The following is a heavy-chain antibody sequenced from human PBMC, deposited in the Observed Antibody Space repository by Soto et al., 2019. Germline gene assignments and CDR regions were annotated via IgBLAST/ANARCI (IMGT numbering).Heavy chain of an antibody. J-gene: IGHJ4*02. V-gene: IGHV4-34*01. CDR2: INHSGST. CDR3: ARAGATVTTPYYFDY. CDR1: GGSFSGYY. D-gene: IGHD4-17*01. Sequence: SETLSLTCAVYGGSFSGYYWSWIRQPPGKGLEWIGEINHSGSTNYNPSLKSRVTISVDTSKNQFSLKLSSVTAADTAVYYCARAGATVTTPYYFDYWGQGTLVTVSS.